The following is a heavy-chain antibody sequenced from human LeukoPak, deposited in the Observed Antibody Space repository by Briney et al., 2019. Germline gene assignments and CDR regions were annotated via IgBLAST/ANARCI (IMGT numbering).Heavy chain of an antibody. CDR1: AASVSINSAS. D-gene: IGHD1-26*01. CDR3: ARDRGWEILHAFDI. CDR2: SYCWSKWYT. Sequence: SPTLSLTFALSAASVSINSASWNWIRQSPSKGLEWLGRSYCWSKWYTQYARSVRGRITINADTSKNQFSLQLYSVTPDDTAVYYCARDRGWEILHAFDIWGQGTMLSVST. J-gene: IGHJ3*02. V-gene: IGHV6-1*01.